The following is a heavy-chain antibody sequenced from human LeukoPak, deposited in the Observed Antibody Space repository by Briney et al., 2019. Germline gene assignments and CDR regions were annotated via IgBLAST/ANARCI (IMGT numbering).Heavy chain of an antibody. CDR2: ISGSGDNT. V-gene: IGHV3-23*01. D-gene: IGHD6-25*01. CDR3: ASGLELDY. Sequence: PGGSLRLSCVVSGFTFNNHAMSWVSQAPGKGLEWVSAISGSGDNTFYAGSVRGRFTISRDNAKNSLYLQMNSLRAEDTAVYYCASGLELDYWGQGTLVTVSS. J-gene: IGHJ4*02. CDR1: GFTFNNHA.